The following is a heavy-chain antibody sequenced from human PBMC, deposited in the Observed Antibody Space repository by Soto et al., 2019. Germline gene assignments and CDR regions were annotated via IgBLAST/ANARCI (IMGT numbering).Heavy chain of an antibody. CDR1: GYTFTGYY. CDR3: ARGRLIFEVVIVDYYYMDV. J-gene: IGHJ6*03. V-gene: IGHV1-2*04. Sequence: ASVKVSCKASGYTFTGYYMHWVRQAPGQGLEWMGWINPNSGGTNYAQKFQGWVTMTRDTSISTAYMELSRLRSDDTAVYYCARGRLIFEVVIVDYYYMDVWGKGTTVTVSS. D-gene: IGHD3-3*01. CDR2: INPNSGGT.